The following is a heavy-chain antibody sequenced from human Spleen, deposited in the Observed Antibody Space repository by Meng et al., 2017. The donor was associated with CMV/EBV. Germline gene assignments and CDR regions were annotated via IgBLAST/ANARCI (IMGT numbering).Heavy chain of an antibody. J-gene: IGHJ5*02. V-gene: IGHV4-34*01. CDR2: INYNGNT. CDR1: RGSFSAYY. D-gene: IGHD2-2*02. CDR3: ARRGYQLLYRGEGPRFDP. Sequence: GSLRLSCGLFRGSFSAYYWSWIRQPPGKGLEWIGEINYNGNTNYNPSVKSRVSISVDTSKNQFSLKLSSVTAADTAVYYCARRGYQLLYRGEGPRFDPWGQGTLVTVSS.